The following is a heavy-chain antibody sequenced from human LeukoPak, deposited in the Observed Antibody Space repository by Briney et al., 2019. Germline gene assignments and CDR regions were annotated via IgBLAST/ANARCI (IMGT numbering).Heavy chain of an antibody. CDR1: GFTFSSYG. D-gene: IGHD4-17*01. J-gene: IGHJ4*02. CDR3: ARTPGLHDYGY. V-gene: IGHV3-23*01. Sequence: GGSLRLSCAASGFTFSSYGMSWVRQAPGKGLDWVSAISGNGGSTYYADSVKGRFTISRDNSKNTLYLEMNSLRAEDTAVYYCARTPGLHDYGYWGQGTLVTVSS. CDR2: ISGNGGST.